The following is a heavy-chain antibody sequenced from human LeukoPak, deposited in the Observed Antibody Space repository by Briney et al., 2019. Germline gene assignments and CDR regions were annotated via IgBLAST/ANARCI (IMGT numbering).Heavy chain of an antibody. CDR3: ASASIFGDTKYFHR. Sequence: QPGGSLRLSCAASGFTFSSYGMHWVRQAPGKGLEWVAVIWYDGSNKYYADSVKGRFTISRDNSKDRLYLQMNSLRAEDTAVYYCASASIFGDTKYFHRWGQGTLVTVSS. J-gene: IGHJ1*01. V-gene: IGHV3-33*01. D-gene: IGHD3-3*01. CDR2: IWYDGSNK. CDR1: GFTFSSYG.